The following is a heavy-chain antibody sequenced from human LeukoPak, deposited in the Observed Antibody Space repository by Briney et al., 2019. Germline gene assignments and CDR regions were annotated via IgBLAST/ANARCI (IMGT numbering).Heavy chain of an antibody. J-gene: IGHJ4*02. CDR3: ASMATWYYFDY. V-gene: IGHV3-30*04. D-gene: IGHD5-12*01. CDR1: GFTFSSYA. Sequence: GRSLRLSCAASGFTFSSYAMHWVRQAPGKGLEWVAVISYDGSNKYYADSVKGRFTISRDNCKNTLYLQMNSLRAEDTAVYDSASMATWYYFDYWGQGTLVTVSS. CDR2: ISYDGSNK.